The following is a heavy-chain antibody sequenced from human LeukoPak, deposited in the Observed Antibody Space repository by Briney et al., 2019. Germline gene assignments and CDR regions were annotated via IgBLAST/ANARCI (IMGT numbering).Heavy chain of an antibody. D-gene: IGHD3-22*01. Sequence: QAGVSLRLSCAASGFTFSGYAMSWVRQAPGKGLEWVSAISGSGRSTYYADSVKGRFTISRDNSKNTLYLQMNSLRAEDTAVYYCAKPQGGYYDSSGYRGFDYWGQGTLVTVSS. CDR1: GFTFSGYA. J-gene: IGHJ4*02. V-gene: IGHV3-23*01. CDR3: AKPQGGYYDSSGYRGFDY. CDR2: ISGSGRST.